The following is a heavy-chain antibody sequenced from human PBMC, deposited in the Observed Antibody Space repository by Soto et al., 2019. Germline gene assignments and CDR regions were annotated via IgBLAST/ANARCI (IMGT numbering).Heavy chain of an antibody. Sequence: QVQLVESGGGVVQPGRSLRLSCAASGFTFSSYGMHWVRQAPGKGLEWVAVIWYDGSNKYYADSVKGRFTISRDNSKNTLYLQMNSLRAEDTAVYYCARDRPYSRSLLDYWGQGTLVTVSS. CDR2: IWYDGSNK. CDR1: GFTFSSYG. V-gene: IGHV3-33*01. CDR3: ARDRPYSRSLLDY. D-gene: IGHD6-6*01. J-gene: IGHJ4*02.